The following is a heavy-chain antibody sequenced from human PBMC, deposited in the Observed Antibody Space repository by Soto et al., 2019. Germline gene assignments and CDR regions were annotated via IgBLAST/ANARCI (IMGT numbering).Heavy chain of an antibody. V-gene: IGHV2-5*02. J-gene: IGHJ3*01. CDR3: AHTQLTTAANAFDV. CDR2: IYWDDDR. D-gene: IGHD1-1*01. CDR1: GFSLTTLGAG. Sequence: QITLRESGPTLVKPTQALTLTCNFSGFSLTTLGAGVGWVRQPPGKALEWLALIYWDDDRQFSPSLKTRLTPTKDPSKNLVVLTMTNIDPVDTGTYYCAHTQLTTAANAFDVWGPGTIVTVSS.